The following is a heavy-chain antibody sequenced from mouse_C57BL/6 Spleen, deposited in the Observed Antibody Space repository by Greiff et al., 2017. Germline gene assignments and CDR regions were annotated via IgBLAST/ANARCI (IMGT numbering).Heavy chain of an antibody. CDR1: GYTFTDYY. J-gene: IGHJ4*01. CDR2: INPNNGGT. CDR3: ARFQGYAMGY. V-gene: IGHV1-26*01. Sequence: VQLQQSGPELVKPGASVKISCKASGYTFTDYYMHWVKQSRGKSLEWIGDINPNNGGTSYNQKFKGKATLTVDKSYSTAYMVLRSLTSEDSAVYYCARFQGYAMGYWGQGTSVTVSS.